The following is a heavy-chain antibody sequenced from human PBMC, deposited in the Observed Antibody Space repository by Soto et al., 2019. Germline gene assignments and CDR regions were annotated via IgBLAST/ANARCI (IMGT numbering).Heavy chain of an antibody. CDR2: ISGSGGST. Sequence: GGSLRLSCAASGFTFSSYAMSWVRQAPGKGLEWVSAISGSGGSTYYADSVKGRFTISRDNSKNTLYLQMNSLRAEDTAVYYCAKAGGLTIVGAISDYWGQGTLVTVSS. V-gene: IGHV3-23*01. CDR3: AKAGGLTIVGAISDY. J-gene: IGHJ4*02. D-gene: IGHD1-26*01. CDR1: GFTFSSYA.